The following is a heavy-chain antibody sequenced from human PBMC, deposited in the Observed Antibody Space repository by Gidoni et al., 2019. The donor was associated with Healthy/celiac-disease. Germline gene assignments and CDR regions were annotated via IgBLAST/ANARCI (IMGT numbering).Heavy chain of an antibody. D-gene: IGHD3-22*01. Sequence: EVQLLESGGGLVQPGGSLRLSCAASGFTFSSYAMSWVRQAPGKGLEWVSYSSGSGGSKYYADSVKGRITISRDNSKNTLYLQMNSLRAEDTAVYYCAKPTLKVITQLSDAFDIWGQGTMVTVSS. V-gene: IGHV3-23*01. CDR3: AKPTLKVITQLSDAFDI. CDR1: GFTFSSYA. J-gene: IGHJ3*02. CDR2: SSGSGGSK.